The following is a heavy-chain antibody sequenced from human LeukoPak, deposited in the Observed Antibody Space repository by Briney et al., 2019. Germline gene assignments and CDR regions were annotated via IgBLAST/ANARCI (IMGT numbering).Heavy chain of an antibody. V-gene: IGHV4-34*01. J-gene: IGHJ4*02. CDR1: DGSFSGYY. D-gene: IGHD4-17*01. CDR3: ARGLEYGDLPY. CDR2: INQSGGT. Sequence: SETLSLTCAVYDGSFSGYYWSWIRQPPGKGLEWIGEINQSGGTNYNPSLKGRVTISVDTSKSQFSLKLSSLTAADTAVYYCARGLEYGDLPYWGQGTLVTVSS.